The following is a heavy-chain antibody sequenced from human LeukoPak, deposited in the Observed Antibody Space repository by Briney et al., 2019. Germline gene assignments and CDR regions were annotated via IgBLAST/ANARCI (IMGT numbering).Heavy chain of an antibody. CDR2: IYSGGST. CDR1: GFAVSRNY. D-gene: IGHD5-24*01. V-gene: IGHV3-66*01. J-gene: IGHJ4*02. Sequence: GGSVRLTCTASGFAVSRNYMSWVRQAPGKGLEWVSVIYSGGSTYYADSVKGRFTISRDNSKNTLYLQMNSLRAEDTAVYYCARDDGYNLDYWGQGTLVSVSS. CDR3: ARDDGYNLDY.